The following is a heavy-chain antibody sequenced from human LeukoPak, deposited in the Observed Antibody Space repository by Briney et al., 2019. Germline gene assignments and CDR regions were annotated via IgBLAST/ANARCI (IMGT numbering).Heavy chain of an antibody. CDR1: GFTFSSYS. CDR3: AREKADNDLDY. V-gene: IGHV3-48*01. J-gene: IGHJ4*02. D-gene: IGHD3-3*01. CDR2: ISSSSSTI. Sequence: GGSLRLSCAASGFTFSSYSMNWVRQAPGKGLEWVSAISSSSSTIYYADSVKGRFIISRDNAKNSLYLQMNSLRAEDTAVYYCAREKADNDLDYWGQGTLVTVSS.